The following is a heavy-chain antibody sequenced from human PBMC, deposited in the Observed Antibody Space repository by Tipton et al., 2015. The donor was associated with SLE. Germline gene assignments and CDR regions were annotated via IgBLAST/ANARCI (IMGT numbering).Heavy chain of an antibody. CDR3: VRGTENNWKPRFDL. D-gene: IGHD1-20*01. Sequence: TLSLTCTVSGGSISPHYWSWIRQPPGKGLEWIGYIYFGGSTTYNPSLKSRVAMSIDTSKKQFSLKLNNVTAADTAVYYCVRGTENNWKPRFDLWGQGILVTVSS. J-gene: IGHJ4*02. CDR2: IYFGGST. V-gene: IGHV4-59*11. CDR1: GGSISPHY.